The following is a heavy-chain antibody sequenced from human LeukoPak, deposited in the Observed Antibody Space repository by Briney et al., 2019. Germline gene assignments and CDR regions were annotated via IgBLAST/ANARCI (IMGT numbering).Heavy chain of an antibody. CDR2: INHSGST. CDR1: GGSLSDYY. D-gene: IGHD1-1*01. J-gene: IGHJ6*03. V-gene: IGHV4-34*01. Sequence: SETLSLTCAVYGGSLSDYYWSWIRQPPGKGLEWIGEINHSGSTNYNPSLKSRVTISLDTSKNQFSLKLSSVTAAGTAVYYCASQVRLERRYYYYYMDVWDKGTTVTVSS. CDR3: ASQVRLERRYYYYYMDV.